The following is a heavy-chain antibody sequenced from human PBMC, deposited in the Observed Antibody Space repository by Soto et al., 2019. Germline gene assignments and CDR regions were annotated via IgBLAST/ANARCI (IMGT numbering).Heavy chain of an antibody. CDR3: ARHRNLFDY. CDR1: GYTFNNYG. CDR2: IGPYNGHT. J-gene: IGHJ4*02. Sequence: GASLKVSCKASGYTFNNYGITWVRQAPGQGLEWMGWIGPYNGHTNYAQKLQGRVTMTTDTSTSTAYMELRSLRSDDTAVYYCARHRNLFDYWGQGTLVTVSS. V-gene: IGHV1-18*01.